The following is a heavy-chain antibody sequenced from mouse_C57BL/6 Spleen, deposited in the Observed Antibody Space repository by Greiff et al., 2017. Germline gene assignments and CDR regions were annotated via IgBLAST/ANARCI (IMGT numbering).Heavy chain of an antibody. CDR1: GYTFTTYP. Sequence: QVQLQQSGAELVKPGASVKMSCKASGYTFTTYPIEWMKQNHGKSLEWIGNFHPYNDDTKYNEKFKGKATLTVEKSSSTVYLELSRLTSDDSAVYYCARRGPYDSNYDLGNFDYWGQGTTLTVSS. D-gene: IGHD2-5*01. J-gene: IGHJ2*01. CDR2: FHPYNDDT. CDR3: ARRGPYDSNYDLGNFDY. V-gene: IGHV1-47*01.